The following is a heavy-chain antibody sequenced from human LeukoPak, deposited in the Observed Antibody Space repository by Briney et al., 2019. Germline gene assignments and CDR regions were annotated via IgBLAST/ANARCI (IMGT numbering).Heavy chain of an antibody. CDR2: IYYSGST. Sequence: SETLSLTCTVSGYSISSGYFWGWIRQPPGKGLEWIGYIYYSGSTNYNPSLKSRVTISVDTSKNQFSLKLSSVTAADTAVYYCARGSYDFWSGYYPPFDYWGQGTLVTVSS. CDR3: ARGSYDFWSGYYPPFDY. D-gene: IGHD3-3*01. CDR1: GYSISSGYF. V-gene: IGHV4-38-2*02. J-gene: IGHJ4*02.